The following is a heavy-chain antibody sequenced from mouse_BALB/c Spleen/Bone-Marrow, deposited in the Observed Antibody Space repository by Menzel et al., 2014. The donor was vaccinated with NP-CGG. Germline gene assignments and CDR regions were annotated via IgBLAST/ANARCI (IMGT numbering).Heavy chain of an antibody. V-gene: IGHV5-17*02. Sequence: EVKLVESGGGLVQPGGSRKLSCAASGFTFSSFGMHWVRQAPEKGLEWVAYISSGSSPIFYADTVKGRFTISRDNPKNTLFLQMTSLRSEDTAMYYCTRGGNWEDFDYWGQGTTLTASS. CDR2: ISSGSSPI. CDR1: GFTFSSFG. D-gene: IGHD4-1*01. J-gene: IGHJ2*01. CDR3: TRGGNWEDFDY.